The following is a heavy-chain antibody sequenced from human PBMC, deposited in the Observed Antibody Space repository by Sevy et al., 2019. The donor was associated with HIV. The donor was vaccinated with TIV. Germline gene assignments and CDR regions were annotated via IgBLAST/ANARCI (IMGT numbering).Heavy chain of an antibody. CDR2: MTGSGSIT. Sequence: GGSLRLSCAASGFTFSSYAMTCVRQAPGKGLDCVSSMTGSGSITYYGDSVNGRFTISRDNSKNTLYLQMNNLRVEATALYYCAKDGLHYGDFEYFQDWGQGTLVTVSS. CDR3: AKDGLHYGDFEYFQD. D-gene: IGHD4-17*01. J-gene: IGHJ1*01. V-gene: IGHV3-23*01. CDR1: GFTFSSYA.